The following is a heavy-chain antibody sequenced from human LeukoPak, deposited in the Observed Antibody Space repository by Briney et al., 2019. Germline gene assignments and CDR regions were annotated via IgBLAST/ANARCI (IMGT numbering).Heavy chain of an antibody. CDR1: GFPFNSYW. V-gene: IGHV3-7*01. D-gene: IGHD6-13*01. CDR3: ARGRGGAAAGVVY. J-gene: IGHJ4*02. Sequence: GALVLSCAAAGFPFNSYWMSWGRQAPGRGGEGVANIKQDGSEKYYVHSVKGRFTISRDNSKNSLYLQMNSLRAEDTAVYYCARGRGGAAAGVVYWGQGTLVTVSS. CDR2: IKQDGSEK.